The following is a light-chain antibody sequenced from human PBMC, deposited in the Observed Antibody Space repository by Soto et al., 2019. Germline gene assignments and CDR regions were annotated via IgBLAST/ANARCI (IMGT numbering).Light chain of an antibody. J-gene: IGKJ4*01. V-gene: IGKV1D-16*01. CDR3: QQYDDYPLT. Sequence: DISMTQSPSSLSASVGDRVIITCRASQDIHNRLGWYQQKPEKARKSLIYRASNLQSGVPSRFIGWGSGTEFTLTINNLQPEDFATYFCQQYDDYPLTFGGGTKVDFK. CDR2: RAS. CDR1: QDIHNR.